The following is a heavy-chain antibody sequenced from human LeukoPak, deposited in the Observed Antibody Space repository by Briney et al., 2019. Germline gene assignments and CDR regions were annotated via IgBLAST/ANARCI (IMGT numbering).Heavy chain of an antibody. CDR3: AREPCTNGVCYRGWFDR. CDR2: ISSNGGST. V-gene: IGHV3-64*01. D-gene: IGHD2-8*01. J-gene: IGHJ5*02. Sequence: GGSLILSCAASGFTFSSYARHCVRQAPGKGLEYVSAISSNGGSTYYANSVKGKFIMSRDNYKNTLYLQMGSLRAAAMAVYYCAREPCTNGVCYRGWFDRWGQGSLVTV. CDR1: GFTFSSYA.